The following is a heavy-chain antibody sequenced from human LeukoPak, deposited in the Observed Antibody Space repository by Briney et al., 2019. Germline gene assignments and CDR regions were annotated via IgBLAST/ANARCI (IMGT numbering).Heavy chain of an antibody. CDR2: ISSSSSYI. CDR3: AREQDGGYANYFDY. CDR1: GFTFSTYA. J-gene: IGHJ4*02. Sequence: PGGSLRLSCAASGFTFSTYAMNWVRQAPGKGLKWVSSISSSSSYIYYADSVKGRFTISRDNAKNSLYLQMNSLRAEDTAVYYCAREQDGGYANYFDYWGQGTLVTVSS. D-gene: IGHD3-16*01. V-gene: IGHV3-21*01.